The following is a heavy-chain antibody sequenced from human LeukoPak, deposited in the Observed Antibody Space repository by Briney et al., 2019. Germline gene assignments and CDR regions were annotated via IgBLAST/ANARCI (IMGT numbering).Heavy chain of an antibody. Sequence: SETLSLTCTVSGGSISSGGYYWSWIRQHPGKGLEWIGYIYYSGSTYYNPSLKSRVPISVDTSKNQFSLKLSSVTAADTAVYYCARGRSSSWYHRFAFDIWGQGTMVTVSS. CDR3: ARGRSSSWYHRFAFDI. J-gene: IGHJ3*02. D-gene: IGHD6-13*01. CDR1: GGSISSGGYY. CDR2: IYYSGST. V-gene: IGHV4-31*03.